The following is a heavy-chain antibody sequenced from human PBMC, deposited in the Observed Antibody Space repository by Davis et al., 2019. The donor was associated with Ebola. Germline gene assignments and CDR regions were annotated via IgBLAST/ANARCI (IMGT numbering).Heavy chain of an antibody. CDR1: SYTFTSYG. J-gene: IGHJ5*01. CDR2: ISAYNGNT. CDR3: AREAGATTRIYDS. V-gene: IGHV1-18*01. D-gene: IGHD1-26*01. Sequence: ASVKVSCKASSYTFTSYGISWVRQAPGQGLEWTGWISAYNGNTNYARKLQGRVTMTTDTSRSTAYMELRSLRSDDTAVYYCAREAGATTRIYDSWGQGTLVTVSS.